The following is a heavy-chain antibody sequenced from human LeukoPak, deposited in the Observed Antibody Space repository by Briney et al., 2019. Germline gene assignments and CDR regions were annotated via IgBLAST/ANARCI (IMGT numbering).Heavy chain of an antibody. CDR3: ARGPIIDIAIVPAADEYYYMDV. CDR2: INPNSGGT. Sequence: ASVKVSCKASGYTFTGYYMHWVRQAPGQGLEWMGWINPNSGGTNYAQKFQDRVTMTSDTSTSTVYMELNSLRSEDTAVYYCARGPIIDIAIVPAADEYYYMDVWGKGTTVTVSS. V-gene: IGHV1-2*02. J-gene: IGHJ6*03. D-gene: IGHD2-2*01. CDR1: GYTFTGYY.